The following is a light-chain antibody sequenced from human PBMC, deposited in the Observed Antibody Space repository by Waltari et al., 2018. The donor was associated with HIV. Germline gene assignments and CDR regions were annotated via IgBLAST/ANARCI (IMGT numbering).Light chain of an antibody. V-gene: IGLV3-10*01. J-gene: IGLJ2*01. CDR3: YSTDNSGTHIRV. CDR2: EDS. CDR1: ALPTKF. Sequence: SYELTQPPSVSVSPGQTARITCSGDALPTKFAYWYQQKSGQAPVLVIYEDSKRPSGIPQRFSGSSSGTMATLTISGAQVADEADYYCYSTDNSGTHIRVFGGVTKLTVL.